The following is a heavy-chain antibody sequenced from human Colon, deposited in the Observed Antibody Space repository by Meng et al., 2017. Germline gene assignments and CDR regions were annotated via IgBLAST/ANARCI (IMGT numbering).Heavy chain of an antibody. V-gene: IGHV4-4*02. CDR1: GGCVSISYW. CDR2: IYQSGGT. D-gene: IGHD2-2*01. Sequence: GSGPRSWEPVWVLASPPFVFGGCVSISYWWSWGTQPPGKVVEWIGEIYQSGGTKYNPSLKSRVTISVDKSKNQFFLKLSSVSAADTAVYYCASGRKYCSSPSCYGQFDYWGQGTLVTVSS. CDR3: ASGRKYCSSPSCYGQFDY. J-gene: IGHJ4*02.